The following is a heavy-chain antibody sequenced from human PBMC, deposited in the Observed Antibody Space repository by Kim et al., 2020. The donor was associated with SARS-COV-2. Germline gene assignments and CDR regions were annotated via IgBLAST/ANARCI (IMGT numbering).Heavy chain of an antibody. CDR3: ARSASYCSSTSCYEGGMDV. CDR2: IYYSGST. J-gene: IGHJ6*02. D-gene: IGHD2-2*01. Sequence: SETLSLTCTVSGGSISSGGYYWSWIRQHPGKGLEWIGYIYYSGSTYYNPSLKSRVTISVDTSKNQFSLKLSSVTAADTAVYYCARSASYCSSTSCYEGGMDVWGQGTTVTVSS. CDR1: GGSISSGGYY. V-gene: IGHV4-31*03.